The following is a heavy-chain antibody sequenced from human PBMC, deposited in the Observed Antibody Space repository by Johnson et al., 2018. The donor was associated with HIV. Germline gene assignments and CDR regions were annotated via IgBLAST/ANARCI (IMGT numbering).Heavy chain of an antibody. V-gene: IGHV3-30-3*01. CDR3: ASVYYDILTGYYYDAFDM. D-gene: IGHD3-9*01. Sequence: QVQLVESGGGVVQPGRSLRLSCAASGFTFSSYALHWVRQAPGKGLEWVSFISYDGSKKYYADFVKGRFTISRDNSKTTLYLQTNSLRAEDTAVYYCASVYYDILTGYYYDAFDMWGQGTVVTVSS. J-gene: IGHJ3*02. CDR2: ISYDGSKK. CDR1: GFTFSSYA.